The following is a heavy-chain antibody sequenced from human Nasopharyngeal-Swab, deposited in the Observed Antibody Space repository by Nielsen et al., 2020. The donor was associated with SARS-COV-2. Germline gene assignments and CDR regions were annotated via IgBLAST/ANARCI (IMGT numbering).Heavy chain of an antibody. CDR2: IGTAGDT. D-gene: IGHD6-19*01. CDR3: ARTGAGTPYWYFDL. V-gene: IGHV3-13*01. J-gene: IGHJ2*01. CDR1: GFTFSSYD. Sequence: GSLRLSCAASGFTFSSYDMHWVRQATGKGLEWVSAIGTAGDTYYPGSVKGRFTISRENAKNSLYLQMNSLRAGDTAVYYCARTGAGTPYWYFDLWGRGTLVTVSS.